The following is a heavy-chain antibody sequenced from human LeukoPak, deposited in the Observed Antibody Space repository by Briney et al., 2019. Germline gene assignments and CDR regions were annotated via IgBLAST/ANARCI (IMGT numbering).Heavy chain of an antibody. CDR1: GGSISSSSYY. V-gene: IGHV4-39*07. D-gene: IGHD3-3*01. J-gene: IGHJ4*02. CDR3: ARGLASGYPPIPFDY. Sequence: SETLSLTCTVSGGSISSSSYYWGWIRQPPGRGLEWIGSIYYSGSTYYNPSLKSRVTISVDTSKNQFSLKLSSVTAADTAVYYCARGLASGYPPIPFDYWGQGTLVTVSS. CDR2: IYYSGST.